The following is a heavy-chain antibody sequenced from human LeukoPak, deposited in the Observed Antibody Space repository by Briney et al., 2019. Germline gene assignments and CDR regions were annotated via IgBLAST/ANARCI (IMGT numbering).Heavy chain of an antibody. D-gene: IGHD3-3*01. CDR1: GGSISSYY. J-gene: IGHJ4*02. CDR3: ASYDFRGGFDY. V-gene: IGHV4-4*09. CDR2: IYTSGST. Sequence: SETLSLTCTVSGGSISSYYWSRIRQPPGKGLEWIGYIYTSGSTNYNPSLKSRVTISVDTSKNQFSLKLSSVTAADTAVYYCASYDFRGGFDYWGQGTLVTVSS.